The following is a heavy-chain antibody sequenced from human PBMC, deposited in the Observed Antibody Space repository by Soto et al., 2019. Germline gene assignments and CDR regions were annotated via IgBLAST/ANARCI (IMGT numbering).Heavy chain of an antibody. J-gene: IGHJ4*02. CDR2: IYHSGST. D-gene: IGHD1-26*01. V-gene: IGHV4-4*02. Sequence: PSETLSLTCAVSGGSISSSNWWSWVRQPPGKGLEWIGEIYHSGSTNYNPSLKSRVTISVDKSKNQFSLKLSSVTAADTAVYYCARDVILSGSNSAGGNYWGQGTLVTVSS. CDR3: ARDVILSGSNSAGGNY. CDR1: GGSISSSNW.